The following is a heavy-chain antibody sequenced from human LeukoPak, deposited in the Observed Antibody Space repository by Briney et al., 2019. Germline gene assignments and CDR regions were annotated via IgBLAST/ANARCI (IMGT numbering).Heavy chain of an antibody. J-gene: IGHJ4*02. CDR3: AYTGFTKRGYSGYDSLRLLNY. Sequence: PSETLSLTCTVSGGSVSSTHYWGWIRQPPGKGLEWIGSIYYGGSTYYNASLRSRVTTSVDTSKNQFSLKLSSVTAADTAVYYCAYTGFTKRGYSGYDSLRLLNYWGQGTLVTVSS. D-gene: IGHD5-12*01. V-gene: IGHV4-39*07. CDR2: IYYGGST. CDR1: GGSVSSTHY.